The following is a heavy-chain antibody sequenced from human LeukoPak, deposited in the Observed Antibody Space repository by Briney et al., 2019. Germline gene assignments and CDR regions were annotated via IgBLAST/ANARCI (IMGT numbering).Heavy chain of an antibody. D-gene: IGHD3-10*02. CDR1: GGSISSGGYY. V-gene: IGHV4-30-2*01. CDR3: ARGRDGLWSGGYYFDY. J-gene: IGHJ4*02. CDR2: IYHSGST. Sequence: SETLSLTCAVSGGSISSGGYYWSWIRQPPGKDLVWIGYIYHSGSTYYNPSLKSRVTISVDRSKNQFSLKLSSVTAADTAVYYCARGRDGLWSGGYYFDYWGQGTLVTVSS.